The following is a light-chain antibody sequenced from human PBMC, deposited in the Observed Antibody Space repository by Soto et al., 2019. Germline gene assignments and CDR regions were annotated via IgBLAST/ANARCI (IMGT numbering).Light chain of an antibody. CDR1: QSISSY. Sequence: DIQMTQSPSPLYAFVGGRVTITCRASQSISSYLNWYQQKPGKAPKLLIYDASSLESGVPLRFGGSGSGTDFTLIISSLQPDDFATYYCQQCNTPFTFGGGTKVDIK. CDR3: QQCNTPFT. CDR2: DAS. V-gene: IGKV1-39*01. J-gene: IGKJ4*01.